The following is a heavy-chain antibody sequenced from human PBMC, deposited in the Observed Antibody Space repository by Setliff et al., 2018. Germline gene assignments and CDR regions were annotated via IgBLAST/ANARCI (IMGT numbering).Heavy chain of an antibody. Sequence: SETLSLTCGVSGYSISSGHFWGWIRQPPGKGLEWLGNIFHSGSTYYNPTLNSRVTMSVDTSKNQFSLRLTSVTAADTAMYFCARTLSGYLSYFDSWGQGTLVTVSS. CDR3: ARTLSGYLSYFDS. V-gene: IGHV4-38-2*01. CDR2: IFHSGST. CDR1: GYSISSGHF. D-gene: IGHD5-12*01. J-gene: IGHJ4*02.